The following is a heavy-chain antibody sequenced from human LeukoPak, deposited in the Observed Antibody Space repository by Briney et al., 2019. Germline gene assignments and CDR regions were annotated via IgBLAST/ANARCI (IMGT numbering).Heavy chain of an antibody. D-gene: IGHD3-10*01. J-gene: IGHJ3*02. CDR1: GFAFSSYA. V-gene: IGHV3-30-3*01. CDR3: AKGLHYYGSGSDAFDI. Sequence: GGSLRLSCAASGFAFSSYAMHWVRQGPSKGLEWVALVSYDGGSKYYADSVKGRFTISRDNSKNTLYLQMNSLRAEDTAVHYCAKGLHYYGSGSDAFDIWGQGTMVTVSS. CDR2: VSYDGGSK.